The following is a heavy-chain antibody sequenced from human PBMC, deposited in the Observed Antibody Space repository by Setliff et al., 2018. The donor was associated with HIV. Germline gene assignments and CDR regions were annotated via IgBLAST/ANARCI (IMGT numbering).Heavy chain of an antibody. V-gene: IGHV3-7*01. CDR1: GFTFSSYW. J-gene: IGHJ4*02. Sequence: GGSLRLSCAASGFTFSSYWMSWVRQAPGKGLEWVANIKQDGSEKYYVDSVEGRFTISRDNAKNSLYLQMNSLRAEDPAVYYCATDPRRLSYWGQGTLVTVSS. CDR3: ATDPRRLSY. CDR2: IKQDGSEK. D-gene: IGHD2-21*01.